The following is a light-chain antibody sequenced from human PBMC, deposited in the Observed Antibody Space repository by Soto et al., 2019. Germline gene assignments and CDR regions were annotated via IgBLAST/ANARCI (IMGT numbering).Light chain of an antibody. CDR1: QSVTSN. CDR2: GAS. V-gene: IGKV3-15*01. CDR3: QQYNNWPIT. Sequence: EIVMTQSPATLSVSPGERVTLSCRASQSVTSNLAWYQQKPGQAPRLLIYGASTRATGIPARFTGRGSGTEFTLTISSLQSEDFAVYYCQQYNNWPITFGPGTRLEIK. J-gene: IGKJ5*01.